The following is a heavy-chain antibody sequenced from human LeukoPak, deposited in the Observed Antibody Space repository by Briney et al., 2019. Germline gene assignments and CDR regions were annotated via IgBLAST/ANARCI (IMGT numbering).Heavy chain of an antibody. CDR3: ARLVVGSGRRFLESGTGFDP. Sequence: PSETLSLTCTVSGGSISSSSYYWGWIRQPPGKGLEWIGSIYYSGSTYYNPSLKSRVTISVDTAKNQFFLKLSSVTAANTAVYYCARLVVGSGRRFLESGTGFDPWGQGTLVTVSS. CDR1: GGSISSSSYY. D-gene: IGHD3-3*01. V-gene: IGHV4-39*01. CDR2: IYYSGST. J-gene: IGHJ5*02.